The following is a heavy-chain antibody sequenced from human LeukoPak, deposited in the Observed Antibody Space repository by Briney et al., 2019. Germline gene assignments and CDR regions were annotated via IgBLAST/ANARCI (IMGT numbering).Heavy chain of an antibody. J-gene: IGHJ3*01. CDR1: GYSFTTYW. V-gene: IGHV5-51*01. D-gene: IGHD3-3*01. CDR3: ARRDHLEWLRGAFDF. CDR2: IYPGDSDT. Sequence: GESLKISCKASGYSFTTYWIGWVRQMPGKGLEWMGIIYPGDSDTRYSPSFQGQVTISADKSISTAFLQWSSLKASDTAVYYCARRDHLEWLRGAFDFWGQGTMVTVSS.